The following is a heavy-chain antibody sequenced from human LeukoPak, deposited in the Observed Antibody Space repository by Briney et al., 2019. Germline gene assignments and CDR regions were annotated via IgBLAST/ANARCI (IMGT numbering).Heavy chain of an antibody. CDR1: GGSISSYY. D-gene: IGHD2-15*01. CDR2: IYYSGST. CDR3: ATGIGSYVEVVAATLGDY. Sequence: SETLSLTCTVSGGSISSYYWSWIRQPPGKGLEWIGYIYYSGSTNYNPSLKSRVTISVDTSKNQFSLKLSSVTAADTAVYYCATGIGSYVEVVAATLGDYWGQGTLVTVSS. V-gene: IGHV4-59*01. J-gene: IGHJ4*02.